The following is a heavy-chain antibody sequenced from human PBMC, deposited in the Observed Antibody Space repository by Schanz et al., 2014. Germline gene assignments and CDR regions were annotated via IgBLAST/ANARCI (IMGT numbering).Heavy chain of an antibody. J-gene: IGHJ4*02. Sequence: EVQLVESGGGLIQPGGSLRLSCAVSGFTVNTHYMSWVRQAPGKGLEWISSMYINSGSTQYADSVKGRFIISRDSSKNTLSLQMNSLRAEDTAVYYCAKELRPGTERPRGNFDYWGQGTLVTVSS. D-gene: IGHD1-7*01. V-gene: IGHV3-53*01. CDR3: AKELRPGTERPRGNFDY. CDR1: GFTVNTHY. CDR2: MYINSGST.